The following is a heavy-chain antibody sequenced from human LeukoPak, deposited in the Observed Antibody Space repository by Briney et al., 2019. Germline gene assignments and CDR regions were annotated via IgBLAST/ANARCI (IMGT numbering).Heavy chain of an antibody. CDR1: GSSISSGEYY. J-gene: IGHJ1*01. CDR2: IYYSGST. D-gene: IGHD5-12*01. CDR3: ASGGNSGYDFEYFQH. Sequence: SETLSLTCTVSGSSISSGEYYWSWIRQPPRKGLEWVGYIYYSGSTYYNPSLKSRVTISVDTSKNQFSLKLSFVTAADTAVYYCASGGNSGYDFEYFQHWGQGTLVTVSS. V-gene: IGHV4-30-4*01.